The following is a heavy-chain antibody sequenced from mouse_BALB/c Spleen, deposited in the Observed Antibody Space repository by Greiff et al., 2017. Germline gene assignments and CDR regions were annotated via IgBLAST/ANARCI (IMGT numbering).Heavy chain of an antibody. CDR1: GYTFSSYW. CDR3: ARGGTTTAVAMDY. J-gene: IGHJ4*01. CDR2: ILPGSGST. V-gene: IGHV1-9*01. D-gene: IGHD1-2*01. Sequence: LPESGAELMKPGASVKISCKATGYTFSSYWIEWVKQRPGHGLEWIGEILPGSGSTNYNEKFKGKATFTADTSSNTADMQLSSLTSEDSAVYYCARGGTTTAVAMDYWGQGTSDTVSS.